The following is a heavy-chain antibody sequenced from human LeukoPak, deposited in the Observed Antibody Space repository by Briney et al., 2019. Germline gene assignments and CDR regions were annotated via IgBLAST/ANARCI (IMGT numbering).Heavy chain of an antibody. J-gene: IGHJ4*02. CDR1: GFIFSGYN. CDR3: AKDGGLWVSAHWGDS. CDR2: ITTGDGNT. V-gene: IGHV3-23*01. Sequence: GGSLRLSCAASGFIFSGYNMNWVRQAPGKGLKWVSTITTGDGNTYYADSVKGRFTVSRDDSKNTLYLQMNSLRAEDTAVYYCAKDGGLWVSAHWGDSWGRGTLVTVSS. D-gene: IGHD7-27*01.